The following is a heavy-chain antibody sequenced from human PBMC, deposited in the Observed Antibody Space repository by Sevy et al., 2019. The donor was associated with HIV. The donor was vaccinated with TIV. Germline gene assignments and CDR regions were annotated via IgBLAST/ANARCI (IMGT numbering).Heavy chain of an antibody. CDR3: ARSPPIVVVPGAPSWFDP. CDR2: INHSGST. J-gene: IGHJ5*02. D-gene: IGHD2-2*01. V-gene: IGHV4-34*01. Sequence: SETLSLTCAVHGGCFSGYYWNWIRQPPGKGLEWIGEINHSGSTNYNPDLKSRVTISVDTSKNQFSLMLSSVTAADTAVYYCARSPPIVVVPGAPSWFDPWGQGSLVTVSS. CDR1: GGCFSGYY.